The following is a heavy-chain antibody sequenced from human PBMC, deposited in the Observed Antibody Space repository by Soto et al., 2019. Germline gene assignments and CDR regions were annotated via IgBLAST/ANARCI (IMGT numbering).Heavy chain of an antibody. Sequence: VASVKVSCTASGYTFTGHYMHWVRQAHGQGLEWKGWINPNSGGTNYAQKFQGWVTMTRDTSISRAYIEVSRQRADDTAVYFCERDVWYCSGGSGLEARGAFDIWGQGTMVAVS. CDR3: ERDVWYCSGGSGLEARGAFDI. V-gene: IGHV1-2*04. J-gene: IGHJ3*02. CDR2: INPNSGGT. D-gene: IGHD2-15*01. CDR1: GYTFTGHY.